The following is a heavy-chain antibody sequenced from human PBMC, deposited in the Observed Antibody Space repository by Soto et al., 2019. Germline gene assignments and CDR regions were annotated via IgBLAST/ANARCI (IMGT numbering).Heavy chain of an antibody. D-gene: IGHD3-10*01. V-gene: IGHV1-69*13. J-gene: IGHJ4*02. CDR2: IIPIFGTA. CDR3: ARPGYYYGSGSYVPFDY. CDR1: GGTFSSYA. Sequence: ASVKVSCKASGGTFSSYAISWVRQAPGQGLEWMGGIIPIFGTANYAQKFQGRVTITADESTSTAYMELSSLRSEDTAVYYCARPGYYYGSGSYVPFDYWGQGTLVTVSS.